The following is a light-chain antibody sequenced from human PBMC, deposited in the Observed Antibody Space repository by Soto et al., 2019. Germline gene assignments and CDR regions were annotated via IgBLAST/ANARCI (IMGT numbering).Light chain of an antibody. V-gene: IGKV3-20*01. CDR3: QQYGSSPST. CDR1: QSVSSNY. J-gene: IGKJ1*01. Sequence: EIVLTQSPGTLSLSPGERASLSCRASQSVSSNYLACFQQKPGQAPRLLISGASSRSTDIPDRFSGSGSGTDFTLTISGLEPEDFAVYYCQQYGSSPSTFGQGTKVDIK. CDR2: GAS.